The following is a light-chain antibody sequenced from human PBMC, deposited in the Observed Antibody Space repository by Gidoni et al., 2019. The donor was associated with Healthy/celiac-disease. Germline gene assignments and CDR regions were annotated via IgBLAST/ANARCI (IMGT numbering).Light chain of an antibody. CDR3: QQHSNWPPIT. CDR1: QSVSSY. Sequence: DIVLPQSPATLSLSPGERATLSCRASQSVSSYLAWYQQKPGQAPRLLIYDASNRATGIPARFSGSGSGTDFTLTISSLEPEDFAVYYCQQHSNWPPITFGQGTRLEIK. J-gene: IGKJ5*01. CDR2: DAS. V-gene: IGKV3-11*01.